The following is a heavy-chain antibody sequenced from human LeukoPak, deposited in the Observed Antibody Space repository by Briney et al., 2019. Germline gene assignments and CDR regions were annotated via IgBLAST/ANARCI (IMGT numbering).Heavy chain of an antibody. D-gene: IGHD6-13*01. CDR2: IWYDGSNK. CDR3: ARVHIAAAGIATGLYYYYYGMDV. CDR1: GFTFSSYG. Sequence: GGSLRLSCAASGFTFSSYGMHWVRQAPGKGLEWVAVIWYDGSNKYYADSVKGRFTISRDNSKNTLYLQMNSLRAEDTAVYYCARVHIAAAGIATGLYYYYYGMDVWGQGTTVTVSS. J-gene: IGHJ6*02. V-gene: IGHV3-33*01.